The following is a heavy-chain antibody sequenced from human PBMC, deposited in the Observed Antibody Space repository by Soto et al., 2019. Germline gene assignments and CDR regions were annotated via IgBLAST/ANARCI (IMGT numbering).Heavy chain of an antibody. CDR3: ARPSRGGAWSEAFDL. CDR2: IHHSGST. CDR1: GGSISSGSYY. J-gene: IGHJ3*01. Sequence: SETLSLTCAVSGGSISSGSYYWGWLRQPPGKGLDWIGSIHHSGSTYYNLSLKSRVTISVDTSKSQFSLHLSSVTAADTGVYYCARPSRGGAWSEAFDLWGQGTMVTVSS. D-gene: IGHD2-21*01. V-gene: IGHV4-39*01.